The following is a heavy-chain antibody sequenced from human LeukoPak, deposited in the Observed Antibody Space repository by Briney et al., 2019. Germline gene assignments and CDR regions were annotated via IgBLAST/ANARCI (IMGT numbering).Heavy chain of an antibody. V-gene: IGHV4-59*01. CDR3: ARDPSYHGGYFDY. D-gene: IGHD2-2*01. CDR1: GGSINSYY. Sequence: SETLSLTCTVSGGSINSYYWSWIRQPPGKGLEWIGYTYYSGSTNYNPSLKSRVTISVDTSKNQFFLKLSSVTAADTAVYYCARDPSYHGGYFDYWGQGTLVTVFS. J-gene: IGHJ4*02. CDR2: TYYSGST.